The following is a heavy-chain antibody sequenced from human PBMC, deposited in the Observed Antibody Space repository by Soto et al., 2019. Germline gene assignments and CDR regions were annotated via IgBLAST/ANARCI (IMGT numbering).Heavy chain of an antibody. V-gene: IGHV4-34*01. CDR2: SNHSGST. Sequence: QVQLQQWGAGLLKPSETLSLTCAVFGGSFSGYFWSWIRQPPGKGLEWIGESNHSGSTNYNPSLKSRVTISMDTSKNQFSLKLSSVTAADTAVYYCARRRDGNNRQHKHYFDYWGQGTLVTVSS. D-gene: IGHD1-1*01. CDR1: GGSFSGYF. J-gene: IGHJ4*02. CDR3: ARRRDGNNRQHKHYFDY.